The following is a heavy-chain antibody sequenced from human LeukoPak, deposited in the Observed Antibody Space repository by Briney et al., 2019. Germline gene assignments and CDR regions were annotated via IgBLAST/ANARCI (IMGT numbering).Heavy chain of an antibody. CDR2: IKSKTDGGTT. CDR1: GFTFSNAW. D-gene: IGHD6-19*01. Sequence: SGGSLRLSCAASGFTFSNAWMSWVRQAPGKGLEWVGRIKSKTDGGTTDYAAPVKGRFTISRDDSKNTLYLQMNSLKTEDTAVYYCTIELIAVAGYFDYWGQGTLVTVSS. CDR3: TIELIAVAGYFDY. J-gene: IGHJ4*02. V-gene: IGHV3-15*01.